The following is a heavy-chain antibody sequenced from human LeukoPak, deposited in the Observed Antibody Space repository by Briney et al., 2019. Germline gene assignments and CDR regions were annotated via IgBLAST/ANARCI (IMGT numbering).Heavy chain of an antibody. J-gene: IGHJ4*02. CDR1: GFTFSAYA. D-gene: IGHD3-22*01. V-gene: IGHV3-23*01. CDR3: ARDSSGYYEFDY. CDR2: ISGPGVTT. Sequence: PGGSLRLSCVASGFTFSAYALSWVRQAPGKGLEWVSSISGPGVTTYYADSVRGRFTISRDKSKNTLYLQMNSLRAEDTAVYYCARDSSGYYEFDYWGQGTLVTVSS.